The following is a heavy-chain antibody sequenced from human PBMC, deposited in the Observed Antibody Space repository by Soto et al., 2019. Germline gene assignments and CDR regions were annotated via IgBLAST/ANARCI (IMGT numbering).Heavy chain of an antibody. Sequence: SETLSLTCAVYGGSFSGYYWSWIRQPPGKGLEWIGEINHSGSTNYNPSLKSRVTISVDTSKNQFPLKLSSVTAADTAVYYCARVHPCTNGVCLSNYYYYYYMDVWGKGTTVTVSS. CDR2: INHSGST. D-gene: IGHD2-8*01. J-gene: IGHJ6*03. CDR3: ARVHPCTNGVCLSNYYYYYYMDV. V-gene: IGHV4-34*01. CDR1: GGSFSGYY.